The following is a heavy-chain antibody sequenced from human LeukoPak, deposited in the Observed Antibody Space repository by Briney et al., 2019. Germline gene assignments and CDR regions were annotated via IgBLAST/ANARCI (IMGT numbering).Heavy chain of an antibody. J-gene: IGHJ6*02. CDR1: GFTFSSSG. D-gene: IGHD3-3*01. V-gene: IGHV3-30*18. CDR2: ISYDGSNK. CDR3: AKDLYDFWSGYSPSASYYYYGMDV. Sequence: GGSLRLSCAASGFTFSSSGMHWVRQAPGKGLGWVVVISYDGSNKYYAYSVKGRFTISRDNSKNTLYLQMNSLRAEDTAVYYCAKDLYDFWSGYSPSASYYYYGMDVWGQGTTVTVSS.